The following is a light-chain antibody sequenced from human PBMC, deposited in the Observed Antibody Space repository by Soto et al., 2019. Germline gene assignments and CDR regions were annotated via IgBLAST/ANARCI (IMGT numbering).Light chain of an antibody. J-gene: IGKJ5*01. CDR2: GAS. CDR1: QIVTTR. Sequence: LVLTQSPDTLSLSPGVIATLSFRASQIVTTRLAWYQQKPGQPPRLLISGASVRASGVPVRISGSGSGTDFTLTISRLEPEDFALYYCQQYGGSPITFGLGTRLEIK. CDR3: QQYGGSPIT. V-gene: IGKV3-20*01.